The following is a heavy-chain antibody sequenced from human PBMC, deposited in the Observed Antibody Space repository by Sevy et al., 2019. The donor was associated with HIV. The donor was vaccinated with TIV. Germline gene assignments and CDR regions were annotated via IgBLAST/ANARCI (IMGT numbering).Heavy chain of an antibody. V-gene: IGHV3-33*01. CDR2: IWYDGSNK. Sequence: GGSLRLSCAASGFTFSSYGMHWVRQAPGKGLEWVAVIWYDGSNKYYADSVKGRFTISRDNSKNTLYLQMNSLRAEDTAVYYRARDDVTGYCSSTSCYTPGDNYYYYYAMDVWGQGTTVTVSS. CDR1: GFTFSSYG. CDR3: ARDDVTGYCSSTSCYTPGDNYYYYYAMDV. J-gene: IGHJ6*02. D-gene: IGHD2-2*02.